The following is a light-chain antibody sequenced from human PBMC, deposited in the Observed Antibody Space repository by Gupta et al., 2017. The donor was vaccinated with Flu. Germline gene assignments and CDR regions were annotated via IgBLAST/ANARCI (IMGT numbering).Light chain of an antibody. J-gene: IGKJ1*01. CDR2: GAS. Sequence: SGTISCGGKKNKSNCLAWYLQKPGSAPKLLLYGASTMHGCVPARFSGSGSGTDFTLTISSLEPEDFAGYYCQQAGRFPWTFGQGTKVEIK. CDR3: QQAGRFPWT. V-gene: IGKV1-12*01. CDR1: KNKSNC.